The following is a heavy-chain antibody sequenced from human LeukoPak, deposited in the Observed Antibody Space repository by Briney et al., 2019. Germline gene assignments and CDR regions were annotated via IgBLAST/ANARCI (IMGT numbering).Heavy chain of an antibody. CDR3: ASQTYYYDSSGSNAFDI. J-gene: IGHJ3*02. V-gene: IGHV4-4*07. CDR1: GGSISSYY. CDR2: IQRSGST. D-gene: IGHD3-22*01. Sequence: SETLSLTCTVSGGSISSYYWSWIRQPAGRGLEWIGRIQRSGSTNYNPSLKSRVTMSVDTSKNQFSLKLSSVAAADTAVYYCASQTYYYDSSGSNAFDIWGQGTMVTVSS.